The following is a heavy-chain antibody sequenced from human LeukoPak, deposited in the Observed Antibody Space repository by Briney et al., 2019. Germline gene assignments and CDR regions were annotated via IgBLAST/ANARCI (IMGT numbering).Heavy chain of an antibody. V-gene: IGHV3-30*04. CDR3: ARDRDSSGWYEGFDY. J-gene: IGHJ4*02. CDR2: ISYDGGNK. D-gene: IGHD6-19*01. Sequence: PGGALRLSCAASGVTFSRSAMRWVRQAPEKGLEWVAVISYDGGNKYYADSVKGRFTISRGNSKNTLYLQMNSLRAHDTAVYYCARDRDSSGWYEGFDYWGQGTLGTVS. CDR1: GVTFSRSA.